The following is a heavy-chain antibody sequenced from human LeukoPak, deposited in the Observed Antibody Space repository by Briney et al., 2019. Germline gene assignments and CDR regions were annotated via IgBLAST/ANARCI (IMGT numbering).Heavy chain of an antibody. V-gene: IGHV3-23*01. Sequence: PGGSLRLSCAASGFTFNTYAMSWVRQAPGKGLEWVSVISGGGGTTYYADSVKGRFTISRDSSKNTLYLQMDSLRAEDTAVYYCAREQGIPAAGTLFVDYWGQGTLVTVSS. CDR2: ISGGGGTT. J-gene: IGHJ4*02. CDR3: AREQGIPAAGTLFVDY. CDR1: GFTFNTYA. D-gene: IGHD6-13*01.